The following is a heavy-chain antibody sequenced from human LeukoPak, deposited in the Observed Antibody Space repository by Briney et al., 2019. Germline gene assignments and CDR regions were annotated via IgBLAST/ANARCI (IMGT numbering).Heavy chain of an antibody. D-gene: IGHD6-19*01. CDR3: ARDSENSRGWYYFDY. CDR2: IWIDGSKK. Sequence: GRSLRLSCAESGFTFSSYGMHWVRQAPGEGLEWVSVIWIDGSKKYYADSVKGRFTISRDNSKNPLYLQMNSLRAEDTVVYYCARDSENSRGWYYFDYWGEGTLVTVSS. CDR1: GFTFSSYG. V-gene: IGHV3-33*01. J-gene: IGHJ4*02.